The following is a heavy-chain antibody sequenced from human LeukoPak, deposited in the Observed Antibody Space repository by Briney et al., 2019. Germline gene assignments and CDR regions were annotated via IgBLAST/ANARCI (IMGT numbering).Heavy chain of an antibody. CDR1: GFIFRSYW. V-gene: IGHV3-7*01. J-gene: IGHJ4*02. CDR3: ATHDVLTGYPYFDY. Sequence: GGSLRLSCAASGFIFRSYWLSWVRQAPGRGLEWVANIKQGGSDKYYVDSVKGRFTISRDNAKNSLFLQMDSLRAEDTAVYYCATHDVLTGYPYFDYWGQGTLVTVSS. CDR2: IKQGGSDK. D-gene: IGHD3-9*01.